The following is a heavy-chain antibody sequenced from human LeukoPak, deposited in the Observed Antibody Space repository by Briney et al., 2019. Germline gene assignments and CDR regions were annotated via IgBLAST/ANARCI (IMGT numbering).Heavy chain of an antibody. D-gene: IGHD3-10*01. CDR2: INPNSGGT. V-gene: IGHV1-2*02. Sequence: ASVKVSCKASGYTFSDYVINWVRQAPGQRLEWMGWINPNSGGTNYAQKFQGRGTMTRDKSIRTAYMELSRLTSDDTAVYYCARNIWFGESADAFDIWGQGTMVTVSS. CDR1: GYTFSDYV. J-gene: IGHJ3*02. CDR3: ARNIWFGESADAFDI.